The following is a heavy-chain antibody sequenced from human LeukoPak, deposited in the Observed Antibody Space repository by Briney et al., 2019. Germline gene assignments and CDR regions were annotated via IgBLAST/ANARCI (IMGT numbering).Heavy chain of an antibody. J-gene: IGHJ4*02. CDR3: TRRGYSYGYSNSFDY. D-gene: IGHD5-18*01. V-gene: IGHV3-23*01. CDR2: ISASGGST. Sequence: GGSLRLSCAASGFTFSSYAMSWVRQAPGKGLEWVSAISASGGSTYYADSVKGRFTISRDNSKNTLFLQMNSLKTEDTAVYYCTRRGYSYGYSNSFDYWGQGTLVTVSS. CDR1: GFTFSSYA.